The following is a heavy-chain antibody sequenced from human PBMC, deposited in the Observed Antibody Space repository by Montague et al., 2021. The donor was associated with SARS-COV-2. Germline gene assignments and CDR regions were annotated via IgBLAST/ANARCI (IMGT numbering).Heavy chain of an antibody. CDR2: TYYRSKWYN. CDR3: ARDRTTTAAAGDGFDY. D-gene: IGHD6-13*01. CDR1: GDSVSSNRAA. V-gene: IGHV6-1*01. J-gene: IGHJ4*02. Sequence: CAISGDSVSSNRAAWNWIRQSPSRGLEFLGRTYYRSKWYNNYAXXXKXXITINPETSKNQFSLQLNSVAPEDTAIYYCARDRTTTAAAGDGFDYWGQGTLVTVSS.